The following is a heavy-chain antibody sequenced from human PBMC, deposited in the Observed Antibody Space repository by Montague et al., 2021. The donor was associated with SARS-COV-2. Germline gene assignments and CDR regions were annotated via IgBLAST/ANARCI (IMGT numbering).Heavy chain of an antibody. CDR3: ARGGATYYYDTSGYVNAFDT. CDR2: IYYNGYT. Sequence: SETLSLTCTVSGDSISTYYWSWIRQPPGKGLEWISYIYYNGYTNYNPSLKSRVTISVDTSKNQFSLRLSSVTAADTAVYFCARGGATYYYDTSGYVNAFDTWGQGTMGTVSS. D-gene: IGHD3-22*01. J-gene: IGHJ3*02. V-gene: IGHV4-59*12. CDR1: GDSISTYY.